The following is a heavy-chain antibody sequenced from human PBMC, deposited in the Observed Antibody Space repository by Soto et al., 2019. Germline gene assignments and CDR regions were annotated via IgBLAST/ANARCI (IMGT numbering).Heavy chain of an antibody. J-gene: IGHJ4*02. V-gene: IGHV1-18*01. CDR3: AXXXXSSTXCSRTNDY. CDR1: GYTFTSYG. CDR2: ISAYNGNT. D-gene: IGHD2-2*01. Sequence: VKVSCKASGYTFTSYGISWVRQAPGQGLEWMGWISAYNGNTNYAQKLQGRVTMTTDTSTSTAYMELRSLRSDDTAVNYCAXXXXSSTXCSRTNDYWGQGTLVTVSS.